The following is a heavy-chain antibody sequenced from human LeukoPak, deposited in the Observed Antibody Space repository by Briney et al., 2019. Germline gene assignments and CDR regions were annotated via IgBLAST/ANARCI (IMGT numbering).Heavy chain of an antibody. CDR3: AKAEGVSGSLYHGDY. D-gene: IGHD3-10*01. Sequence: PGGSLRLSCAASGFTFSVYGMHWVRQAPGKGLEWVVVISHDGNNKYYEDSVKGRFSISRDNSKNTLYLQMNSLRAEDTAIYYCAKAEGVSGSLYHGDYWGQGTLVTVSS. V-gene: IGHV3-30*18. CDR1: GFTFSVYG. J-gene: IGHJ4*02. CDR2: ISHDGNNK.